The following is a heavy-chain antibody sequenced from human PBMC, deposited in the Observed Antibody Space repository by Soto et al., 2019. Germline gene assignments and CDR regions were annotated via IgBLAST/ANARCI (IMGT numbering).Heavy chain of an antibody. V-gene: IGHV3-73*01. CDR3: AIEAAGFGH. CDR2: IRSKASNYAT. J-gene: IGHJ4*02. D-gene: IGHD6-13*01. Sequence: EVQLVESGGGLVQPGGSMRLSCAASGFSFSVSRMHWVRQASGKGLEWLGRIRSKASNYATTYSESVRGRFIISRDDSQDKRLLQMNSLRTEDNAMYYCAIEAAGFGHWGQGTLVTVSS. CDR1: GFSFSVSR.